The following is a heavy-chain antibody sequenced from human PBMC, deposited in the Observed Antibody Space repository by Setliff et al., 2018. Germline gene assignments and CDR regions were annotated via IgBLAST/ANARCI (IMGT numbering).Heavy chain of an antibody. V-gene: IGHV5-51*01. CDR2: INPDDSDT. Sequence: PGESLKISCKGSGYSFTNYWIGWVRQMPGKGLEWMGIINPDDSDTTYSPSFRGQVTISVDKSISTAYLQWSSLKASDTAMYYCASSSGSSSNDAFDIWGQGTTVTVSS. J-gene: IGHJ3*02. CDR3: ASSSGSSSNDAFDI. CDR1: GYSFTNYW. D-gene: IGHD1-26*01.